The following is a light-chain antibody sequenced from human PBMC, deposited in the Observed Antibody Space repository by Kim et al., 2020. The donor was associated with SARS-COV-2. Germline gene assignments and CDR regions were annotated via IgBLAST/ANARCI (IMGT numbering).Light chain of an antibody. CDR1: ISNIGSYNY. Sequence: GQTITITCTRTISNIGSYNYVSWHQQHPGTAPKLMIYDVNTRPSGISSRFSGSKSGSTASLTISGLQSEDEADYYCSSFTTRSTLVFGGGTKVTVL. J-gene: IGLJ3*02. CDR3: SSFTTRSTLV. V-gene: IGLV2-14*03. CDR2: DVN.